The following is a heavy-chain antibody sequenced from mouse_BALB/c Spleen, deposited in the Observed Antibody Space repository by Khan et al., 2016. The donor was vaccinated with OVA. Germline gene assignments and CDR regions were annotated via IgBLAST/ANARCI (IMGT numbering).Heavy chain of an antibody. CDR1: GYSITSDYA. J-gene: IGHJ4*01. CDR3: ASELGRYYAMDD. V-gene: IGHV3-2*02. Sequence: VQLKESGPGLVKPSQSLSLTCTVTGYSITSDYAWNWIRQFPGNKLEWMGYISYSGSTTYNPSLKSRISITRDTSKDQFFLQLKSVTSEDTATYYCASELGRYYAMDDWGQGTSVTVSS. CDR2: ISYSGST. D-gene: IGHD4-1*01.